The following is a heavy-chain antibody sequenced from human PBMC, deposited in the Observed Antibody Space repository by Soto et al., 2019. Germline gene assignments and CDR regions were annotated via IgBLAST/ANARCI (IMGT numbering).Heavy chain of an antibody. CDR2: IYSGGST. D-gene: IGHD2-21*01. CDR3: VNIVVGD. Sequence: LRLSCAASGFTFSKAWINWVRQAPGQGLEWVSVIYSGGSTYYADSVKGRFTISRDNSKNTLYLQMNSLRAEDTAVYYCVNIVVGDWGQGTLVTVSS. V-gene: IGHV3-66*01. CDR1: GFTFSKAW. J-gene: IGHJ4*02.